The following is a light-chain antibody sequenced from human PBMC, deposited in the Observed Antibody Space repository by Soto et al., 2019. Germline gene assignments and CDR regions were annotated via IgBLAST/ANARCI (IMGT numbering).Light chain of an antibody. Sequence: EIVITQSPATLSVSPGERATLSCRASQSISSNLAWYQQKLGQAPRLLIYRASTRATGIPARFSGSGSGTEFTLTISSLQSEDFAVYYCQQYGSSPWTFGQGTKVDIK. V-gene: IGKV3-15*01. J-gene: IGKJ1*01. CDR2: RAS. CDR1: QSISSN. CDR3: QQYGSSPWT.